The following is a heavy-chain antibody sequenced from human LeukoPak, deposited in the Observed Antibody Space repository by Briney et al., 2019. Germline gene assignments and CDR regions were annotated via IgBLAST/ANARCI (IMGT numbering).Heavy chain of an antibody. D-gene: IGHD5-24*01. V-gene: IGHV3-33*01. CDR1: GFTFSSYG. CDR3: AREGEARWLQSGGFDY. Sequence: PGRSLRLSCAASGFTFSSYGMHWVRQAPGKGLEWVAVIWYDGSNKYYADSVKGRFTISRDNSKNTLYLQMNSLRAEDTAVYYCAREGEARWLQSGGFDYWGQGTLVTVSS. CDR2: IWYDGSNK. J-gene: IGHJ4*02.